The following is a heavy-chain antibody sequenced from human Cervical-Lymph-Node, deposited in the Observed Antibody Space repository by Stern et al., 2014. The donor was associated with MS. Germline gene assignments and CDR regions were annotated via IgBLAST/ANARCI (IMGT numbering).Heavy chain of an antibody. J-gene: IGHJ4*02. CDR2: SSYDGNHK. Sequence: VQLVESGGAVVKPGRSVRLSCAASGFTFSSYGMHWVRQAPGKGLEWVAVSSYDGNHKYYAASVKGRFTISRDNSKITLHLQMNSVTPDDTAIYYCARDYEDTSMLFDHWGQGTLVTVSS. CDR1: GFTFSSYG. CDR3: ARDYEDTSMLFDH. V-gene: IGHV3-30*03. D-gene: IGHD2-8*01.